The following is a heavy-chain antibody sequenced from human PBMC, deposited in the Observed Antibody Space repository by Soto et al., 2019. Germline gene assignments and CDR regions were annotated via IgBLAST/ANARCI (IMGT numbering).Heavy chain of an antibody. Sequence: GGSLRLSCSASGFTFSSYAMHWVRQAPGKGLEYVSAISSNGGSTYYADSVKGRFTISRDNSKNTLHLQMSSLRAEDTAVYYCVNEQHPKGVDYWGQGTLVTVSS. J-gene: IGHJ4*02. V-gene: IGHV3-64D*08. CDR2: ISSNGGST. CDR3: VNEQHPKGVDY. CDR1: GFTFSSYA. D-gene: IGHD6-13*01.